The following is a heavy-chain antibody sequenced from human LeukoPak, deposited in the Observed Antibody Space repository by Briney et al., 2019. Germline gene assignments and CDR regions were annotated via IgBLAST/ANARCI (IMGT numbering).Heavy chain of an antibody. CDR2: IYYSGST. CDR1: GGSISGSSYY. V-gene: IGHV4-39*01. D-gene: IGHD5-18*01. Sequence: SETLSLTCTVSGGSISGSSYYWGWIRQPPGTGLEWIGSIYYSGSTYYNPSLKSRVTISVDTSKNQFSLKLSSVTAADTAVYYCARQLQLGDCFDPWGQGTLVTVSS. CDR3: ARQLQLGDCFDP. J-gene: IGHJ5*02.